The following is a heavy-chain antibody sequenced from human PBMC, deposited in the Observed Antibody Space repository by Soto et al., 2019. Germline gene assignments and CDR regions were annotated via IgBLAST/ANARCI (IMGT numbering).Heavy chain of an antibody. V-gene: IGHV4-34*01. D-gene: IGHD3-22*01. CDR1: GGSFSGYY. CDR3: AIDSSGYYDYLDY. Sequence: SETLSLTCAVYGGSFSGYYWSWIRQPPGKGLEWIGEINHSGSTNYNPSLKSRVTISVDTSKNQFSLKLSSVTAADTAVYYCAIDSSGYYDYLDYWGQGTLVTVSS. CDR2: INHSGST. J-gene: IGHJ4*02.